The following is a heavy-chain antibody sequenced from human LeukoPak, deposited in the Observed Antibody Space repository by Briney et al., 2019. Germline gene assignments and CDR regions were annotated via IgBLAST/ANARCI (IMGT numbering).Heavy chain of an antibody. V-gene: IGHV3-30*18. CDR1: GFTFSSYG. Sequence: PGRSLRLSCAASGFTFSSYGMHWVRQAPGKGLEWVAVISYDGSNKYYADSVKGRFTISRDNSKNTLYLQMNSLRAEDTAVYYCAKDPYYGELSSLPDYWGQGTLVTVSS. D-gene: IGHD4-17*01. CDR3: AKDPYYGELSSLPDY. J-gene: IGHJ4*02. CDR2: ISYDGSNK.